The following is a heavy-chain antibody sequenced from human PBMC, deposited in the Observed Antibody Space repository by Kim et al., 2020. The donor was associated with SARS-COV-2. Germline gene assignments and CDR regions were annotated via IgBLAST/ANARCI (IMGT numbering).Heavy chain of an antibody. CDR1: GFTFSSYA. J-gene: IGHJ3*02. CDR2: ISGSGGRT. V-gene: IGHV3-23*01. CDR3: AKDMGRFLEWLPLEAPRYDGFDI. Sequence: GGSLRLSCAASGFTFSSYAMSWVRQAPGKGLEWVSGISGSGGRTYYADSVKGRFTISRDNSKNTLYLQMNSLRAEDTAVYHCAKDMGRFLEWLPLEAPRYDGFDIWGQGTMVTVSS. D-gene: IGHD3-3*01.